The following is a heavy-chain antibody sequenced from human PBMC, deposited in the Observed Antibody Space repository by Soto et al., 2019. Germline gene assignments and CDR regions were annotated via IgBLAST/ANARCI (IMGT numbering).Heavy chain of an antibody. CDR3: ARDMAPSYYDSSGYDY. J-gene: IGHJ4*02. V-gene: IGHV1-18*04. D-gene: IGHD3-22*01. CDR1: GYTFTSYG. Sequence: QVQLVQSGAEVKKPGASVKASCKASGYTFTSYGISWVRQAPGQGLEWMGWISAYNGNTNYAQKLQGRVTMTTDSSTSKAYMELRSLRSDDTAVYYCARDMAPSYYDSSGYDYCGQGTLVTVSS. CDR2: ISAYNGNT.